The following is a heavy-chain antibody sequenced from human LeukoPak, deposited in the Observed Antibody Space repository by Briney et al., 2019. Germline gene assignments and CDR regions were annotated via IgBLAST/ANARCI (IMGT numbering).Heavy chain of an antibody. CDR1: GGSFSGYY. D-gene: IGHD6-19*01. CDR2: INHSGST. V-gene: IGHV4-34*01. CDR3: ARVRKQQWLVPGGFEYYYMDV. J-gene: IGHJ6*03. Sequence: SETLSLTCAVYGGSFSGYYWSWIRQPPGKGLEWIGEINHSGSTNCNPSLKSRVTISVDTSKNQFSLKLSSVTAADTAVYYCARVRKQQWLVPGGFEYYYMDVWGKGTTVTISS.